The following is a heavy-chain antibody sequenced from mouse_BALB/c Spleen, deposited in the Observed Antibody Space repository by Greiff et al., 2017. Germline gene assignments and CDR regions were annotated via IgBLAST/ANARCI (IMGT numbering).Heavy chain of an antibody. Sequence: VKLQESGAELMKPGASVKISCKATGYTFSSYWIEWVKQRPGHGLEWIGEILPGSGSTNYNEKFQGKATFTEDTSSNTAYMQLSSLTSEDSAVYYCARRDYGEGGAMDDWGQGTSVTVSS. CDR1: GYTFSSYW. J-gene: IGHJ4*01. V-gene: IGHV1-9*01. CDR3: ARRDYGEGGAMDD. CDR2: ILPGSGST. D-gene: IGHD1-1*01.